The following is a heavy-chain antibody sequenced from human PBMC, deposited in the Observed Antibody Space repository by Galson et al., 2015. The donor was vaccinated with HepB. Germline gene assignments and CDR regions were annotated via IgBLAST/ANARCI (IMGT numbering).Heavy chain of an antibody. D-gene: IGHD6-6*01. CDR3: ARGNSYSSSPNGMDV. CDR2: INPNSGGT. J-gene: IGHJ6*02. Sequence: SVKVSCKASGYTFTGYYMHWVRQAPGQGLEWMGWINPNSGGTNYAQKFQGRVTMTRDTSISTAYMELSRLRSDDTAVYYCARGNSYSSSPNGMDVWGQGTTVTVSS. CDR1: GYTFTGYY. V-gene: IGHV1-2*02.